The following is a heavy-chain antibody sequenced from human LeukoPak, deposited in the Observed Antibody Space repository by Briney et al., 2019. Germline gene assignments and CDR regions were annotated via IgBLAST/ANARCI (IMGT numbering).Heavy chain of an antibody. J-gene: IGHJ3*01. V-gene: IGHV4-4*07. CDR1: DDSIISYY. D-gene: IGHD3-10*01. CDR3: ARDTSGWGSGSYEAIDV. CDR2: VHSGTT. Sequence: SETLSLTCTVSDDSIISYYWTWMRQPAGKGLEWIGRVHSGTTDYNPALKSRVSMSIDMSKKEISLRVASVTAADTAVYYCARDTSGWGSGSYEAIDVWGQGTAVTVSS.